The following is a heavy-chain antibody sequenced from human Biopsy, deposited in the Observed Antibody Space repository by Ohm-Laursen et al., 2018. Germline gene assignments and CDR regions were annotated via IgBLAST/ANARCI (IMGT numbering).Heavy chain of an antibody. V-gene: IGHV3-9*01. J-gene: IGHJ3*02. CDR2: ISWNSVGI. Sequence: ALRLSCTASGFIFDDYAMHWVRQAPGKGLEWVSGISWNSVGIGYADSVKGRFTISRDNAKNFLYLQMNNLRPEDTALYYCAKIHCSGGSCYPNAFDMWGHGTRVTVS. CDR3: AKIHCSGGSCYPNAFDM. D-gene: IGHD2-15*01. CDR1: GFIFDDYA.